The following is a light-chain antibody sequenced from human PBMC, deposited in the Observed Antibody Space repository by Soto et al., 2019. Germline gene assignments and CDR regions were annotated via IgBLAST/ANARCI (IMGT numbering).Light chain of an antibody. CDR2: GNS. V-gene: IGLV1-40*01. CDR3: QSYDSSLSGSGV. J-gene: IGLJ1*01. CDR1: SSNIGAGYD. Sequence: QSVLTQPPSVSGAPGQRVTISCTGSSSNIGAGYDVHWYQQLPGTAPKLLIYGNSNRTSGVPDRFSGSKSGTSASLAITGLQAEDEADYYCQSYDSSLSGSGVFGTGTKLTVL.